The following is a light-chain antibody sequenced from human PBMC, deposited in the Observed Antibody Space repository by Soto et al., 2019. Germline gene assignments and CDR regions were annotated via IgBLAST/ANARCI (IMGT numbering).Light chain of an antibody. Sequence: DIQMTQSPSSLSASVGDRVTITCQASQDISNYLNWYQQKPGKAPKLLIYDASNLETGVPSRFSGSISGTDFPVTISNLKPEDIGTYFCQQYDNLPSITFGQGTRLEIK. J-gene: IGKJ5*01. V-gene: IGKV1-33*01. CDR1: QDISNY. CDR3: QQYDNLPSIT. CDR2: DAS.